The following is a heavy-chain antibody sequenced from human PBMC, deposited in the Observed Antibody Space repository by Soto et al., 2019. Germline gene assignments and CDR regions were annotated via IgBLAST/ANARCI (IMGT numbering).Heavy chain of an antibody. CDR3: AKGPYGSGSYSFDY. Sequence: EVQLLESGGGLVQPGGSLILSCAASGFAFSSYAMSWVRQAPGKGLEWVSGISGSGGSTYYADSVKGRFTISRDNSKNTLYLQMNSLRAEDTAVYYCAKGPYGSGSYSFDYWGQGTLVTVSS. CDR1: GFAFSSYA. D-gene: IGHD3-10*01. J-gene: IGHJ4*02. CDR2: ISGSGGST. V-gene: IGHV3-23*01.